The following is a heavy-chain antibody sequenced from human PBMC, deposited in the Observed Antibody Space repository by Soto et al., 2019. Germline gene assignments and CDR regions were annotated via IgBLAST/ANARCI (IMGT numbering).Heavy chain of an antibody. CDR2: INHSGST. D-gene: IGHD5-18*01. J-gene: IGHJ5*02. Sequence: SETLSLTCAVYGGTFSGYYWSWIRQPPGKGLEWIGEINHSGSTSYNPSLKSRVTISVDTSKDRFSLKLSSVTAADTAVYYCATLEYSYGYLWFDPWGQGTLVTVSS. V-gene: IGHV4-34*08. CDR1: GGTFSGYY. CDR3: ATLEYSYGYLWFDP.